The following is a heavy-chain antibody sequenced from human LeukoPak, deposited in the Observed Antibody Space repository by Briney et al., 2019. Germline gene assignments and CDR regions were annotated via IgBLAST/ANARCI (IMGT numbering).Heavy chain of an antibody. CDR3: ARGITMVIVAPGY. CDR2: ISGSGGST. CDR1: GFTFSSYA. V-gene: IGHV3-23*01. Sequence: GGPLRLSCAASGFTFSSYAMSWVRQAPGKGLEWVSAISGSGGSTYYADSVKGRFTISRDNSKNTLYLQMNSLRAEDTAVYYCARGITMVIVAPGYWGQGTLVTVSS. J-gene: IGHJ4*02. D-gene: IGHD3-10*01.